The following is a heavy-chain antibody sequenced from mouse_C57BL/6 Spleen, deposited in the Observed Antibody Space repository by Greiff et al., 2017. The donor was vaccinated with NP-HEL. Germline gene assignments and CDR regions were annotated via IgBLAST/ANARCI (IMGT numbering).Heavy chain of an antibody. J-gene: IGHJ4*01. Sequence: QVQLQQPGAELVKPGASVKLSFTSYWMHWVKQRPGRGLEWIGRIDPNSGGTKYNEKFKSKATLTVDKPTSTAYMQLSSLTSEDSAVYYCAGRLGYAMDYWGQGTSVTVSS. CDR3: AGRLGYAMDY. CDR1: TSYW. D-gene: IGHD3-2*02. V-gene: IGHV1-72*01. CDR2: IDPNSGGT.